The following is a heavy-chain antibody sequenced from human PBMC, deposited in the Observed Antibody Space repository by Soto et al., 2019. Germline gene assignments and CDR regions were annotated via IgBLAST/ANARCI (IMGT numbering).Heavy chain of an antibody. D-gene: IGHD4-17*01. CDR1: GFTFSNSG. CDR2: IWYDGSGQ. CDR3: AKDEVSRKYYGHSLDV. V-gene: IGHV3-33*03. Sequence: QVQLGESGGVLVQPGRSLRLSCVVSGFTFSNSGMHWVRQAPGKGLEWVADIWYDGSGQRYAGSVQGRFTISRDNSKNTLYLQINSLRVEDTAVYYCAKDEVSRKYYGHSLDVGGQWTTVTVSS. J-gene: IGHJ6*02.